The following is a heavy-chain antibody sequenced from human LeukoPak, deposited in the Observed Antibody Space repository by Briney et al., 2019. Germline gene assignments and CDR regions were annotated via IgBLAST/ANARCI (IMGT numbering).Heavy chain of an antibody. CDR2: IKEDGSEK. V-gene: IGHV3-7*01. Sequence: GGFLRPSCAASGFSFSSYWMSWVRQAPGRGLEWVANIKEDGSEKYYVDSVKGRFTISRDNAENSLYLQMNSLRGEDTAVYYCARGTTVFDSWGQGTLVTVSS. CDR3: ARGTTVFDS. J-gene: IGHJ4*02. D-gene: IGHD4-17*01. CDR1: GFSFSSYW.